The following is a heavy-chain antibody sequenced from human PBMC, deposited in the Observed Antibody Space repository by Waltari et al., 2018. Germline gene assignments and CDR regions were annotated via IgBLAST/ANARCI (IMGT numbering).Heavy chain of an antibody. Sequence: QVQLQESGPGLVKPSETLSLTCAVSGYSISSGYYWGWIRQPPGKGLEWIGSIYHSGSTYYNPSLKSRVTISVDTSKNQFSLKLSSVTAADTAVYYCARHQYNWNYDDAFDIWGQGTMVTVSS. V-gene: IGHV4-38-2*01. J-gene: IGHJ3*02. CDR1: GYSISSGYY. D-gene: IGHD1-1*01. CDR3: ARHQYNWNYDDAFDI. CDR2: IYHSGST.